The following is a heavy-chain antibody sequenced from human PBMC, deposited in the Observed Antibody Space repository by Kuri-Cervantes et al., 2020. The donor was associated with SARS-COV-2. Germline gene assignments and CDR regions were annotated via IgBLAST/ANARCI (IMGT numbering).Heavy chain of an antibody. CDR1: RFTFNNYD. CDR3: ASVSTMGVSLD. Sequence: GESLKISCAASRFTFNNYDLIWVRQAPGKGLGWVSSISTSGGDTNYADSLKGRFTISRDNSKNTLYLQMNSLRVEDTAVYYCASVSTMGVSLDWGQGTLVTVSS. V-gene: IGHV3-23*01. J-gene: IGHJ4*02. CDR2: ISTSGGDT. D-gene: IGHD5-24*01.